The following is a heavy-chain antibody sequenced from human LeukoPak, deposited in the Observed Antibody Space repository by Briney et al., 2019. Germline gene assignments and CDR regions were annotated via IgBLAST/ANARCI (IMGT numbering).Heavy chain of an antibody. CDR3: AKWAGYYGSGSYYNWFDP. Sequence: QPGRSLRLSCAASGFTFSSYGMHWVRQAPGKGLEWVSAISGGGGATYYADSVRGRFTISRDNSKNTLYLQMNSLRAEDTAVYYCAKWAGYYGSGSYYNWFDPWGQGTLVTVSS. D-gene: IGHD3-10*01. J-gene: IGHJ5*02. CDR2: ISGGGGAT. CDR1: GFTFSSYG. V-gene: IGHV3-23*01.